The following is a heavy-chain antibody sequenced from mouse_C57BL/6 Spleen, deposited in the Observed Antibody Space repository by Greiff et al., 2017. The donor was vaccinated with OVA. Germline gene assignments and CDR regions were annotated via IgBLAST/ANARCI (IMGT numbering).Heavy chain of an antibody. D-gene: IGHD4-1*01. CDR1: GYTFTSYW. J-gene: IGHJ3*01. Sequence: QVQLQQPGAELVMPGASVKLSCKASGYTFTSYWMHWVKQRPGQGLEWIVEIDPSDSYTNYNQKFKGKSTLTVDKSSSTAYMQLSSLTSEDSAVYYCARRELGRAWFAYWGQGTLVTVSA. CDR2: IDPSDSYT. CDR3: ARRELGRAWFAY. V-gene: IGHV1-69*01.